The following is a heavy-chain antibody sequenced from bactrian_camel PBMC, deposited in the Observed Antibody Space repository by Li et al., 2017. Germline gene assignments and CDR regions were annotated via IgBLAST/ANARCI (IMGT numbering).Heavy chain of an antibody. D-gene: IGHD5*01. CDR3: AADAQYGLGTRSDFGY. Sequence: HVQLVESGGGLVQPGGSLRLSCPASGFTFSNYWMYWVRQAPGKGLEWVSTIVNSVGGSTYYADSVKGRFTISKDNAKNTLYLQIDSLKPEDTAVYYCAADAQYGLGTRSDFGYWGQGTQVTVS. CDR2: IVNSVGGST. V-gene: IGHV3S1*01. CDR1: GFTFSNYW. J-gene: IGHJ6*01.